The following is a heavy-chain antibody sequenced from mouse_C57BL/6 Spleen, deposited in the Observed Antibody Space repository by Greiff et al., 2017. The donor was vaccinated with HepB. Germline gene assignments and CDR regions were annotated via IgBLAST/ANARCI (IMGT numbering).Heavy chain of an antibody. CDR1: GYTFTSYW. J-gene: IGHJ3*01. V-gene: IGHV1-53*01. CDR2: INPSNGGT. D-gene: IGHD2-4*01. Sequence: QVQLQQPGTELVKPGASVKLSCKASGYTFTSYWMHWVKQRPGQGLEWIGNINPSNGGTNYNEKFKSKATLTVDKSSSTAYMQLSSLTSEDSAVYYCPRGRIYYDYDRGFAYWGQGTLVTVSA. CDR3: PRGRIYYDYDRGFAY.